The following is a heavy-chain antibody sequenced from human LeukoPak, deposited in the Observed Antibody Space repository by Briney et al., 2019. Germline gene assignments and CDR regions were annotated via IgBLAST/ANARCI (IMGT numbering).Heavy chain of an antibody. CDR2: IYYSGST. J-gene: IGHJ6*03. CDR1: GGSISSYY. V-gene: IGHV4-59*01. CDR3: ARTRGYDFWSGPRYYYYYYMDV. D-gene: IGHD3-3*01. Sequence: SKTLSLTCTVSGGSISSYYWSWIRQPPGKGLERIGYIYYSGSTNYNPSLKSRVTISVDTSKNQFSLKLSSVTAADTAVYYCARTRGYDFWSGPRYYYYYYMDVWGKGTTVTVSS.